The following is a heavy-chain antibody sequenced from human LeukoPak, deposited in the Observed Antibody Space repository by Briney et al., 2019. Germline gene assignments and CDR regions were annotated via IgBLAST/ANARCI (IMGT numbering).Heavy chain of an antibody. D-gene: IGHD6-13*01. J-gene: IGHJ4*02. CDR2: ISSSSSYI. Sequence: GGSLRLSCAASGFTFSSYTMNWVRQAPGKGLEWVSSISSSSSYIYYADSTKGRFTISRDNAKNSLYLQMNSLRAEDTAVYYCARGRYSSSWKDYWGQGTLVTVSS. V-gene: IGHV3-21*01. CDR1: GFTFSSYT. CDR3: ARGRYSSSWKDY.